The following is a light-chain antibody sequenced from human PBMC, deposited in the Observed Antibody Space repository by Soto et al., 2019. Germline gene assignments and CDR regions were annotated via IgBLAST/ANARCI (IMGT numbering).Light chain of an antibody. J-gene: IGLJ1*01. CDR1: SSDVGSYNL. Sequence: QSALTQPASVSGSPGQSITISCTGTSSDVGSYNLVSWYQHHPGKAPKLMIYEGTKRPSGVSNRFSGSKSANTASLTISGLQAEDEADYYCCSYAGGSTPYVFGTGTKLTVL. CDR2: EGT. V-gene: IGLV2-23*01. CDR3: CSYAGGSTPYV.